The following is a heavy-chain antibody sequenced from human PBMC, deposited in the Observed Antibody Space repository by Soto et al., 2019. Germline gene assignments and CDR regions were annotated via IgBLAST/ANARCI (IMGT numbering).Heavy chain of an antibody. J-gene: IGHJ4*02. CDR2: IKNKGDGGTA. D-gene: IGHD2-15*01. CDR3: ATMGLYCSGGSCYSDN. V-gene: IGHV3-15*01. Sequence: EVQLAESGGGLVKPGGSLRLSCAGSGFLFPNAWMSWFRQAPGKGLEWVGHIKNKGDGGTADHAAAVKGRFVISRDDSERMVFLQMNSLKVEDTAVYYCATMGLYCSGGSCYSDNWGQGALVTVSS. CDR1: GFLFPNAW.